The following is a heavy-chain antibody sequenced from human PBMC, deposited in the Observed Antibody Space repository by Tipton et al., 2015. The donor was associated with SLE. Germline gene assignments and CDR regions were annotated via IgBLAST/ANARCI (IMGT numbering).Heavy chain of an antibody. CDR1: VYSISSSHW. J-gene: IGHJ6*02. Sequence: TLSLTCNVSVYSISSSHWWGWIRQPPGKGLEWIGHIYYGGTIYYNPSLKSRVTMSIDTSKNQFSLKLSSVTDVDTAVYYCASDYGGNSGDYYYGMDVWGQGTTVTVSS. D-gene: IGHD4-23*01. CDR3: ASDYGGNSGDYYYGMDV. CDR2: IYYGGTI. V-gene: IGHV4-28*02.